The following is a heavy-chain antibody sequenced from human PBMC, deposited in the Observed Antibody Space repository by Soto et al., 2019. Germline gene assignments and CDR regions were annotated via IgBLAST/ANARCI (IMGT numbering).Heavy chain of an antibody. V-gene: IGHV3-7*01. CDR3: AGGTGWYFDY. D-gene: IGHD6-19*01. CDR1: GLIFSSYW. Sequence: PGGSLRLSCAASGLIFSSYWMSWVRQAPGKGLEWVANIKQDGSEKYYVDSVRGRFTISRDDAKNSLYLHIHSLRAEDTAVYYCAGGTGWYFDYWGQGTLGTVSS. J-gene: IGHJ4*02. CDR2: IKQDGSEK.